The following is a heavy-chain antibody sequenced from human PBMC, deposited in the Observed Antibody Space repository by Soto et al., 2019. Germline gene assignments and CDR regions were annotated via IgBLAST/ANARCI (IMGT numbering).Heavy chain of an antibody. V-gene: IGHV5-51*01. CDR1: GYSFTSYS. CDR2: IYPGDSDT. J-gene: IGHJ4*02. Sequence: GESLKISCKGSGYSFTSYSIGWVRQMPGKGLEWMGIIYPGDSDTTYSPSFRGQVTMSADKSISTAYLQWRSLKASDTAIYYCATRGSGYEGGFDYWGQGTPVTVSS. CDR3: ATRGSGYEGGFDY. D-gene: IGHD5-12*01.